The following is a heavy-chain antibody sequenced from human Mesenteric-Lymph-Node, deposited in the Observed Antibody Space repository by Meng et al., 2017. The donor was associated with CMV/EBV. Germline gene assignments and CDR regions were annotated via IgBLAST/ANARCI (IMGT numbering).Heavy chain of an antibody. CDR1: GDSISSGDY. CDR3: ARHVLTMIVVVSVDAFDI. J-gene: IGHJ3*02. Sequence: SETLSLTCTVSGDSISSGDYWGWIRQPPGKGLEWIGSVYHSGSMYDRGSTYYNAALKSRVTVSVDMSKNQFSLKLSSVTAADTAVYYCARHVLTMIVVVSVDAFDIWGQGTMVTVSS. V-gene: IGHV4-59*04. D-gene: IGHD3-22*01. CDR2: VYHSGSMYDRGST.